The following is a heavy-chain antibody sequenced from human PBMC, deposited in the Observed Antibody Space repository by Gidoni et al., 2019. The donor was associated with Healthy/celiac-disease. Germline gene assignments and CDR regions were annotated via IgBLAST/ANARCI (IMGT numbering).Heavy chain of an antibody. CDR1: GFTFSSYW. CDR3: ARDKGVEYFAYDP. CDR2: INRDGSSK. Sequence: EVQLLESGGGLVQPGGSFRLSSAAPGFTFSSYWMDWVRQAPGKGLVWVSRINRDGSSKSYADAGKGRFTISRDNAKNTLYLQRNSLRAEDTAVYYGARDKGVEYFAYDPWGQGTLVTVSS. V-gene: IGHV3-74*01. J-gene: IGHJ5*02. D-gene: IGHD2-8*02.